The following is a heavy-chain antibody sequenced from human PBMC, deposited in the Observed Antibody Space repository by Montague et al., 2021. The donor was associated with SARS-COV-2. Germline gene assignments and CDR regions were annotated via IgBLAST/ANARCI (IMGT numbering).Heavy chain of an antibody. CDR1: GFTFSSYS. CDR2: ISISSSYI. D-gene: IGHD3-10*01. J-gene: IGHJ6*02. Sequence: SLRLSCAASGFTFSSYSMNWVRQAPGQGLAWVSSISISSSYIYYADSVKGRFTISRDNAKNSLYLPMNSLRAEDTAVYYCARDGYGSGSYASGLDVWGQGTTVTVSS. CDR3: ARDGYGSGSYASGLDV. V-gene: IGHV3-21*01.